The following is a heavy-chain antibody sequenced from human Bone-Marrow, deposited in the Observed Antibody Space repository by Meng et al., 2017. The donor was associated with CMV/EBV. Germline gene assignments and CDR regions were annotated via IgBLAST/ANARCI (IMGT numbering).Heavy chain of an antibody. D-gene: IGHD2-2*01. Sequence: ETLSLTCTVSGGAISSSSYYWGWIRQPPGKGLEWIGNIYYSGSTYYNPSLKSRVTISVDTSRNQFSLRLSSVTAADTAVYYCARAFGYCTSTSCLTYYGMDVWGQGTTVTVSS. CDR3: ARAFGYCTSTSCLTYYGMDV. V-gene: IGHV4-39*07. CDR2: IYYSGST. J-gene: IGHJ6*02. CDR1: GGAISSSSYY.